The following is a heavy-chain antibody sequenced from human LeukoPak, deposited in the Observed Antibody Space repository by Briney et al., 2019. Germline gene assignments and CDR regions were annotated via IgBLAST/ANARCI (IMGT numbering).Heavy chain of an antibody. CDR3: ARDGGTGGYCSSATCSPFDY. Sequence: SGGSLRLSYTVSGFIVSSNYMSWVRQPPGKGLEWVSVIYSGGSTYYADSVKGRFTISRDNSKNTLYLQMNSLRAEDTAVYYCARDGGTGGYCSSATCSPFDYWGQGTLVTVSS. CDR1: GFIVSSNY. V-gene: IGHV3-53*01. J-gene: IGHJ4*02. D-gene: IGHD2-2*01. CDR2: IYSGGST.